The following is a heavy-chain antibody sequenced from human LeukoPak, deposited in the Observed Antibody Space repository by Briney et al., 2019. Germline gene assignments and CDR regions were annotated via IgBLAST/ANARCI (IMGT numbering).Heavy chain of an antibody. CDR3: ARGSTYYDSSGQVPFDY. CDR2: INKDGGEK. D-gene: IGHD3-22*01. J-gene: IGHJ4*02. V-gene: IGHV3-7*03. Sequence: GGSLRLSCAASGFTFSSYWMSWVRQAPGKGLEWVANINKDGGEKYYVDSVKGRFTISRDNAKNSLYLQMNSLRADDTAVYYCARGSTYYDSSGQVPFDYWGQGTLVTVSS. CDR1: GFTFSSYW.